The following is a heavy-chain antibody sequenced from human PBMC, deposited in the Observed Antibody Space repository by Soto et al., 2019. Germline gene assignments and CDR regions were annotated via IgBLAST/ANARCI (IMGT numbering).Heavy chain of an antibody. CDR1: GFTFSSYA. CDR2: IIGSGGST. CDR3: AKAPLGIGAFDI. V-gene: IGHV3-23*01. Sequence: GGSLRLSCAASGFTFSSYAMSWVRQAPGKGLEWVSAIIGSGGSTYYADSVKCRFTISRDNSKNTLYLQMNSLRAEDTAVYYCAKAPLGIGAFDIWGQGTMVTVSS. D-gene: IGHD7-27*01. J-gene: IGHJ3*02.